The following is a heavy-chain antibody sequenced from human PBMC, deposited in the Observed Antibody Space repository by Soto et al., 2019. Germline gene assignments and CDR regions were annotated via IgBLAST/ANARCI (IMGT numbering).Heavy chain of an antibody. V-gene: IGHV3-9*01. D-gene: IGHD3-10*01. Sequence: GGSLRLSCAASGFTFSSYAMPWVRQAPGKGLEWVSGISGSSGSTGYADSVKGRFTISRDNAKNSLYPQMNSLRAEDTALYYCAKDTGSGSYSYYYHYMDVWGKGTTVTVSS. CDR3: AKDTGSGSYSYYYHYMDV. J-gene: IGHJ6*03. CDR2: ISGSSGST. CDR1: GFTFSSYA.